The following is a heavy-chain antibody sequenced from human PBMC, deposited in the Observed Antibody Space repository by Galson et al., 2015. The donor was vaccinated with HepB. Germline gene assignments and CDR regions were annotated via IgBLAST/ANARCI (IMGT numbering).Heavy chain of an antibody. CDR1: GLTFSSYG. Sequence: SLRLSCAASGLTFSSYGMHWVRQAPGKGLEWVAFIWYDGSNKYYADSVKGRFTISRDNSKNTLYLQMNSLRAEDTAVYYCARDRSGYSSSWRYFQHWGQGTLVTVSS. D-gene: IGHD6-13*01. J-gene: IGHJ1*01. V-gene: IGHV3-33*08. CDR2: IWYDGSNK. CDR3: ARDRSGYSSSWRYFQH.